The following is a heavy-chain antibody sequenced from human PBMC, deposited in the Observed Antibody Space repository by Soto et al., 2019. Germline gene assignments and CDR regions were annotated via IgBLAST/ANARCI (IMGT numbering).Heavy chain of an antibody. CDR3: ARGGITIFGVVSDNWFDP. CDR1: GGTFSSYA. D-gene: IGHD3-3*01. V-gene: IGHV1-69*13. CDR2: IIPIFGTA. J-gene: IGHJ5*02. Sequence: ASVKVSCKASGGTFSSYAISWVRQAPGQGLEWMGGIIPIFGTANYAQKFQGRVTITADESTSTAYMELSSLRSEDTAVYYCARGGITIFGVVSDNWFDPWGQGTLVTVPQ.